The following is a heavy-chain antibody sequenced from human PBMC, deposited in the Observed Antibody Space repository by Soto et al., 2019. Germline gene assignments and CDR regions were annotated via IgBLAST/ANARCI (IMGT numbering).Heavy chain of an antibody. Sequence: SVKASCKASGFTFTSSAVQWVRQARGRRLEWIGWIVVGCGNTNYAQKFQERVTITRDMSTSTAYMELSSLRSEDTAVYYCAAGGWEQLTNYYYGMDVWGRGTTVTVSS. CDR2: IVVGCGNT. CDR3: AAGGWEQLTNYYYGMDV. J-gene: IGHJ6*02. CDR1: GFTFTSSA. D-gene: IGHD1-26*01. V-gene: IGHV1-58*01.